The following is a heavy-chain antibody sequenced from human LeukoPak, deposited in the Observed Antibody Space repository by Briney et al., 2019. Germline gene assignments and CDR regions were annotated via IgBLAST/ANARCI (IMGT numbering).Heavy chain of an antibody. CDR1: GFTFSNYP. CDR3: ARSRIVDRRGYFDL. Sequence: PGDSLRLSCVTSGFTFSNYPMTWVRQSPGKGLEWVSTIGGSDDTYYADSVQGRFTISRDTSKNTLYLQMHSLGAEDTAVYYCARSRIVDRRGYFDLWGQGTLVTASS. J-gene: IGHJ4*02. CDR2: IGGSDDT. D-gene: IGHD2-15*01. V-gene: IGHV3-23*01.